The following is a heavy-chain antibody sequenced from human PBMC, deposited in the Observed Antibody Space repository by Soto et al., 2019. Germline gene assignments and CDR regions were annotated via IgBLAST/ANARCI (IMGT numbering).Heavy chain of an antibody. V-gene: IGHV1-69*13. CDR1: GGTFGSYA. J-gene: IGHJ4*02. CDR3: ARDSGSYYGYLDY. CDR2: IIPIFGTA. D-gene: IGHD1-26*01. Sequence: SVKVACNASGGTFGSYATSWVRQAPGQGLEWMGGIIPIFGTANYAQKFQGRVTITADESTSTAYMELSSLRSEDTAVYYCARDSGSYYGYLDYWGQGTLVTVSS.